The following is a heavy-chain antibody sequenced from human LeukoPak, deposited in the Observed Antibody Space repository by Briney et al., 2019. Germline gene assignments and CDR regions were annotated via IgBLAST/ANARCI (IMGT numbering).Heavy chain of an antibody. CDR2: IGGRGGST. CDR3: GKEGGA. J-gene: IGHJ5*02. Sequence: GGSLRLSCAASGFRFSDYTMTWVRQAPGKGPEWVSAIGGRGGSTYYADFLGGRFTISRDDSKDMLYLQMNSLKVEDTATYYCGKEGGAWGQGTKVTVSS. CDR1: GFRFSDYT. V-gene: IGHV3-23*01. D-gene: IGHD3-16*01.